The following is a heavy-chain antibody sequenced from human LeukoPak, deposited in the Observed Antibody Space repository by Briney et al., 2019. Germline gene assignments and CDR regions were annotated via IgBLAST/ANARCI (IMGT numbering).Heavy chain of an antibody. J-gene: IGHJ5*02. CDR1: GYTFTGYY. CDR2: INPNSGGT. V-gene: IGHV1-2*02. D-gene: IGHD3-10*01. Sequence: ASVKVSCKASGYTFTGYYMHWVRQAPGQGLEWMGWINPNSGGTNYAQKFQGRVTMTRDTSISTAYMELSRLRSDDTAVYFCARGDDGSGSYYRNDNWFDPWGQETLVTVSS. CDR3: ARGDDGSGSYYRNDNWFDP.